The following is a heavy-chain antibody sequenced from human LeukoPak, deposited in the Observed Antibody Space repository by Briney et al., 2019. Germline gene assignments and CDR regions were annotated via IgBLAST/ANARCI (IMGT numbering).Heavy chain of an antibody. J-gene: IGHJ4*02. CDR3: ARNYGDYIGIMAPFDY. V-gene: IGHV1-3*01. Sequence: GASVTVSCTASGYTFTSYAMHRVRQAPGQRLEWMGWINAGNGNTKYSQKFQGRVTITRDTSASTAYMELSSLRSEDTAVYYCARNYGDYIGIMAPFDYWGQGTLVTVSS. CDR1: GYTFTSYA. CDR2: INAGNGNT. D-gene: IGHD4-17*01.